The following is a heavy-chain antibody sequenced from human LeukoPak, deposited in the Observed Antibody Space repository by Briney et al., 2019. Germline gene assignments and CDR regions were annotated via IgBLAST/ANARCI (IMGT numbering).Heavy chain of an antibody. Sequence: SETLSLTCAVYGGSFSGYYWSWIRQPPGKGLEWIGEINHSGSTNYNPSLKSRVTISVDTSKNQFSLKLSSVTAADTAVYYCARQHIVVVPAARNRYMDVWGKGTTVTVSS. CDR1: GGSFSGYY. CDR2: INHSGST. CDR3: ARQHIVVVPAARNRYMDV. V-gene: IGHV4-34*01. D-gene: IGHD2-2*01. J-gene: IGHJ6*03.